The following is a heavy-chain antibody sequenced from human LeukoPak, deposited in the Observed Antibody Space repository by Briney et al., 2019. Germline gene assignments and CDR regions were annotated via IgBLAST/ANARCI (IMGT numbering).Heavy chain of an antibody. V-gene: IGHV1-18*01. D-gene: IGHD4-17*01. Sequence: GASVKVSCKASGYTFTSYGISWVRKAPGQGLEWMGWISAYNGNTNYAQKLQGRVTMTTDTSTSTAYMELRSLRSDDTAVYYCARGPRLHLMTTVPKSYYYGMDVWGQGTTVTVSS. CDR3: ARGPRLHLMTTVPKSYYYGMDV. CDR2: ISAYNGNT. J-gene: IGHJ6*02. CDR1: GYTFTSYG.